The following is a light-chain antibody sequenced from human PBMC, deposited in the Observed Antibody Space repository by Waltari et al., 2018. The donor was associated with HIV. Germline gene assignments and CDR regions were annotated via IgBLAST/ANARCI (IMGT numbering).Light chain of an antibody. CDR3: CAYACSTTYVI. CDR2: EVS. CDR1: NRDVGGYNL. V-gene: IGLV2-23*02. J-gene: IGLJ2*01. Sequence: QSALTQPASVSGSPGQSITISCTGTNRDVGGYNLVSWYQQHPGKAPKRMIYEVSKRPSGVSHRFSGSKSGNTASLTISVLQAEDEADYYCCAYACSTTYVIFGGGTKLTVL.